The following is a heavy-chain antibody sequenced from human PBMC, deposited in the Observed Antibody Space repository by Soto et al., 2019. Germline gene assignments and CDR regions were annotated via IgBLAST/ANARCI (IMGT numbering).Heavy chain of an antibody. CDR2: IKADGSTT. CDR1: GFTFSSYW. CDR3: AKDMSSVPEY. D-gene: IGHD1-26*01. V-gene: IGHV3-74*01. J-gene: IGHJ4*02. Sequence: GGSLRLSCAASGFTFSSYWMYWVRQAPGKGLVWVSRIKADGSTTSYADSVKGRFTVSRDNARDMLYLQMNSLRAEDTAVYYCAKDMSSVPEYWGQGTLVTVSS.